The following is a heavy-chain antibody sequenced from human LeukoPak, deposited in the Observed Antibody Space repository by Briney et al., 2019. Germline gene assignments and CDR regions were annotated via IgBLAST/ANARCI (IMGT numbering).Heavy chain of an antibody. CDR2: IKQDGSEK. CDR1: GFTFSSYW. CDR3: ARDSGYYDSSGYSSCDY. Sequence: GGSLRLSCAASGFTFSSYWMSWVRQAPGKGLEWVANIKQDGSEKYYVDSVKGRFTISRDNAKNSLYLQMNSLRAEDTAVCYCARDSGYYDSSGYSSCDYWGQGTLVTVSS. V-gene: IGHV3-7*01. J-gene: IGHJ4*02. D-gene: IGHD3-22*01.